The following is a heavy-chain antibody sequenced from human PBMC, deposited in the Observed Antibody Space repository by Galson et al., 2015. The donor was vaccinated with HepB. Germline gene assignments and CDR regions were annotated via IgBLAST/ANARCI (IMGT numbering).Heavy chain of an antibody. Sequence: SVKVSCKASGYTFTSYAMHWVRQAPGQRLEWMGWINAGNGNTKYSQKFQGRVTITRDTSASTAYMELSSLRSEDTAVYYCAREYAVDYYYGMDVWGQGTTVTVSS. D-gene: IGHD6-19*01. J-gene: IGHJ6*02. CDR2: INAGNGNT. V-gene: IGHV1-3*01. CDR3: AREYAVDYYYGMDV. CDR1: GYTFTSYA.